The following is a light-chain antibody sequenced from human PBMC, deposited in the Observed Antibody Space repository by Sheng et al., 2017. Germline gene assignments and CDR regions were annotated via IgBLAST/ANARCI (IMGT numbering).Light chain of an antibody. J-gene: IGKJ3*01. CDR3: QKYNRASFT. CDR1: QDISTY. V-gene: IGKV1-27*01. Sequence: DIQMTQSPSSLSASVGDRVTITCRASQDISTYLAWYQQKPGKVPKLLIYATYTLQSGVPSRFSGSRSGTDFTLTISSLQPEDVATYYCQKYNRASFTFGPGTKVDIK. CDR2: ATY.